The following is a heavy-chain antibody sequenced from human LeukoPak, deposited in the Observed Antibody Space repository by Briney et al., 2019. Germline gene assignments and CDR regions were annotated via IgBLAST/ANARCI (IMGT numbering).Heavy chain of an antibody. V-gene: IGHV3-33*01. CDR3: ARDLFSRGIAVVSAGLEGALDY. D-gene: IGHD2-2*01. CDR1: GFTFSSYG. J-gene: IGHJ4*02. CDR2: IWYDGSNK. Sequence: GGSLRLSCAASGFTFSSYGMHWVRQAPGKGLEWVAVIWYDGSNKYYADSVKGRFTISRDNSKNTLYLQMNSLRAEDTAVYYCARDLFSRGIAVVSAGLEGALDYWGQGTLVTVSS.